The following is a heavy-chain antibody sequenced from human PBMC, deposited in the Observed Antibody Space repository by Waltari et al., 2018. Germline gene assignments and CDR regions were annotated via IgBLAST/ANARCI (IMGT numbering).Heavy chain of an antibody. J-gene: IGHJ4*02. CDR1: GGTFSSYA. CDR2: IIPILGIA. Sequence: QVQLVQSGAAVKKPGSSVQVSCKASGGTFSSYAISWVRPAPGQGLEWMGGIIPILGIANYAQKFQGRVTITADESTSTAYMELSSLRSEDTAVYYCARSSNTVTMDYFDYWGQGTLVTVSS. D-gene: IGHD4-17*01. V-gene: IGHV1-69*04. CDR3: ARSSNTVTMDYFDY.